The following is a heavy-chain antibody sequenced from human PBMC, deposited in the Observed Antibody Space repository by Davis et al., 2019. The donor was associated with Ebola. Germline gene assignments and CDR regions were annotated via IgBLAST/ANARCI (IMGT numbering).Heavy chain of an antibody. V-gene: IGHV4-34*01. D-gene: IGHD6-6*01. Sequence: PSETLSLTCAVYGGSFSGYYWSWIRQPPGKGLEWIGEINHSGSTNYNPSLKSRVTISVDTSKNQFSLKLSSVTAADTAVYYCAREGHSSSAGPLWGQGTLVTVSS. CDR2: INHSGST. CDR3: AREGHSSSAGPL. J-gene: IGHJ4*02. CDR1: GGSFSGYY.